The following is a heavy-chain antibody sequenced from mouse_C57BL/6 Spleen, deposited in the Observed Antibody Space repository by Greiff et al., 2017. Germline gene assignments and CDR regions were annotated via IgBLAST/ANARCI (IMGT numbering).Heavy chain of an antibody. CDR2: IYPGSGNT. V-gene: IGHV1-76*01. D-gene: IGHD1-1*01. CDR3: ARAYYGSSLAYFDY. CDR1: GYTFTDYY. Sequence: QVHVKQSGAELVRPGASVKLSCKASGYTFTDYYINWVKQRPGQGLEWIARIYPGSGNTYYNEKFKGKATLTAEKSSSTAYMQLSSLTSEDSAVYFCARAYYGSSLAYFDYWGQGTTLTVSS. J-gene: IGHJ2*01.